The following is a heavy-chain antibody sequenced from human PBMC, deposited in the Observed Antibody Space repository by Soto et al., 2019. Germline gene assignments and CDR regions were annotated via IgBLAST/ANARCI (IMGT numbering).Heavy chain of an antibody. Sequence: EVQLLESGGGLVQPGGSLRLSCAASGFSLRSYAMSWVRQAPGKGPEWVSGITDSGCKTYYADSVKGRFTSSRDNSKNTLYLQMNSLRAEDTAVYFCAKDPNGDYVGAFDIWGQGTMVTVSS. D-gene: IGHD4-17*01. J-gene: IGHJ3*02. CDR1: GFSLRSYA. CDR3: AKDPNGDYVGAFDI. V-gene: IGHV3-23*01. CDR2: ITDSGCKT.